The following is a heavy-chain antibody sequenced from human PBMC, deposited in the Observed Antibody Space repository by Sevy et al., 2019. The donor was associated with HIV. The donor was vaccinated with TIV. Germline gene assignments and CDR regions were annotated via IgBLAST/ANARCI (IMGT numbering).Heavy chain of an antibody. CDR3: ARGNSGSFDY. Sequence: GGSLRISCAASGFSFSSYWMHWVRQAPGKGLEWVANIKQDESEKYYAASVKGRFTISRDNAKNSVYLQMNSLRPEDTAIYYCARGNSGSFDYWGQGTLVTVSS. J-gene: IGHJ4*02. D-gene: IGHD3-22*01. CDR2: IKQDESEK. CDR1: GFSFSSYW. V-gene: IGHV3-7*03.